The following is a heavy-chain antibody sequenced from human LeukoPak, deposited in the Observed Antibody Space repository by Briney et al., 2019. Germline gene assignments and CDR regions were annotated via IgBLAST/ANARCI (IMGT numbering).Heavy chain of an antibody. CDR2: INPKSGVT. J-gene: IGHJ3*02. Sequence: ASVKVSCKASGYTFTDYYIHWVRQAPGQGLEWMGWINPKSGVTKIAQKLQGRVTMNRDTSTSTSYMELRRLTSDDTAVYYCARHAIRADDSSGFYTLPIWGQGTKVAVSS. CDR3: ARHAIRADDSSGFYTLPI. V-gene: IGHV1-2*02. CDR1: GYTFTDYY. D-gene: IGHD3-22*01.